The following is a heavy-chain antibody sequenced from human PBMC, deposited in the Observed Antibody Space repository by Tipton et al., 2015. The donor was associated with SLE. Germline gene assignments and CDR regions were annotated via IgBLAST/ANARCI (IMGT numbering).Heavy chain of an antibody. Sequence: TLSLTCTVSGDSIDMNSHYWGWIRQPPGKGLEWIGSIYYSGNTYHNPSLKSRVTISIDTSKNQFSLRLSSVTAADTAVYYCARVFITGTSRGWVDIWGQGTMVTVSS. CDR1: GDSIDMNSHY. V-gene: IGHV4-39*07. CDR3: ARVFITGTSRGWVDI. CDR2: IYYSGNT. J-gene: IGHJ3*02. D-gene: IGHD1-7*01.